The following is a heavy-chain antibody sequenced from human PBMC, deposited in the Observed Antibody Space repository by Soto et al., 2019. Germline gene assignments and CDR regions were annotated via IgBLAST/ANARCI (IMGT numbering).Heavy chain of an antibody. V-gene: IGHV4-61*01. CDR1: GGSVSSGSYY. D-gene: IGHD2-15*01. CDR3: ARDCSGGSCYSSYSYYGMDV. J-gene: IGHJ6*02. Sequence: SETLSLTCTVSGGSVSSGSYYWSWIRQPPGKGLEWIGYIYYSGSTNYNPSLKSRVTISETSKNQFSLKLSSVTAADTAVYYCARDCSGGSCYSSYSYYGMDVWGQGTTVTVSS. CDR2: IYYSGST.